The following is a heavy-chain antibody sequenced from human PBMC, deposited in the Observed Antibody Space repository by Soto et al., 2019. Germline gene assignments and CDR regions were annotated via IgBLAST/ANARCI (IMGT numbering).Heavy chain of an antibody. CDR3: AREMATVTPGIEY. CDR1: GDSIGSGNYY. CDR2: IYYSGSA. Sequence: QVQLQESGPGLVKPSQTLSLTCNVSGDSIGSGNYYWSWIRQSPEKGLEWIGYIYYSGSAFYNPSLKSRVTISVDTSRNQFSLRLRSVTASDTAVYYCAREMATVTPGIEYWGPGTLVTVSS. J-gene: IGHJ4*02. V-gene: IGHV4-30-4*01. D-gene: IGHD4-17*01.